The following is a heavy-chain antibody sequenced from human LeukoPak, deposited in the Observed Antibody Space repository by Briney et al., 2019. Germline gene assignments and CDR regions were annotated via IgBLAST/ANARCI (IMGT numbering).Heavy chain of an antibody. CDR2: ISGSGGST. Sequence: GGSLRLSCAASGFTFSSYALSWVRQAPGKGLEWVSTISGSGGSTYYADSVKGRFTISRDNSKNTLYLQMNSLRAEDTAMYYCANEESVEGYWGQGTLVTVSS. J-gene: IGHJ4*02. D-gene: IGHD1-1*01. CDR1: GFTFSSYA. CDR3: ANEESVEGY. V-gene: IGHV3-23*01.